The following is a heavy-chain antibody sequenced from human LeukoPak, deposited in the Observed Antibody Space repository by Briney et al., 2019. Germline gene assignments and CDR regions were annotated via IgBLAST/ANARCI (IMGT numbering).Heavy chain of an antibody. V-gene: IGHV4-34*01. D-gene: IGHD5/OR15-5a*01. Sequence: SETLSLTCAVYGGSFIGYYWSWIRQTPGKGLEWIGEINHSANTGFNPSLKSRVTISVDTSRSQFSLKLTSVTAADTAVYYCARKTVSTGVDYWGQGTLVTVSS. CDR3: ARKTVSTGVDY. CDR2: INHSANT. J-gene: IGHJ4*02. CDR1: GGSFIGYY.